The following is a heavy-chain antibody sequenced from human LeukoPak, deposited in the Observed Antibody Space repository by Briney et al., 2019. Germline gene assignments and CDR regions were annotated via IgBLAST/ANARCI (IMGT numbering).Heavy chain of an antibody. CDR1: GFTVSTKY. Sequence: GGSLRLSCAASGFTVSTKYMSWVRQAPGKGLEWVSIIYIGGTTYYADSVKGRFTISRDNSKNTLYLQMGSLRAEDMAVYYCAGEFRYYGSGTKYYFDYWGQGTLVTVSS. CDR2: IYIGGTT. CDR3: AGEFRYYGSGTKYYFDY. J-gene: IGHJ4*02. D-gene: IGHD3-10*01. V-gene: IGHV3-66*01.